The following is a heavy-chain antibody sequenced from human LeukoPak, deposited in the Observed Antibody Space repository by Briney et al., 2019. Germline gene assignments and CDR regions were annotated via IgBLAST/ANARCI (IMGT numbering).Heavy chain of an antibody. CDR3: ARAGQWLVPYYFDY. CDR1: GFTFSSYA. D-gene: IGHD6-19*01. CDR2: ISYDGSNK. V-gene: IGHV3-30-3*01. J-gene: IGHJ4*02. Sequence: GRSLRLSCAASGFTFSSYAMHWVRQAPGKGLEWVAVISYDGSNKYYADSVKGRFTISRDNSKNTLYLQMNSLRAEDTAVYYCARAGQWLVPYYFDYWGQGTLVTVSS.